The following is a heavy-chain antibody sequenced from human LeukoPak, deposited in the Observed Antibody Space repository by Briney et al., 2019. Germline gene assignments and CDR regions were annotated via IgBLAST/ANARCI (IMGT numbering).Heavy chain of an antibody. CDR2: ISSSSSTI. V-gene: IGHV3-48*01. CDR3: AKDRKSSGWFFDY. J-gene: IGHJ4*02. Sequence: GGSLRLSCAASGFTFSSYSMNWVRQAPGKGLEWVSYISSSSSTIYYADSVKGRFTISRDNAKNSLYLQMNSLRAEDTAVYYCAKDRKSSGWFFDYWGQGTLVTVSS. CDR1: GFTFSSYS. D-gene: IGHD6-19*01.